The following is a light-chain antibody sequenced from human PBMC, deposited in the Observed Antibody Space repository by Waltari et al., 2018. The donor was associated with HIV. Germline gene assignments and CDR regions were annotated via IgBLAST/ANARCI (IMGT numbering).Light chain of an antibody. CDR2: RNN. CDR3: ATWTDSLSGVV. Sequence: SVLTPFPSASGTPGQRVPISCFGSRSNTRSNYVYLFPPAPGTAPKLLLYRNNQRPSGVPDRFSGSKSGTSASLAISGLRSEDEAHYYCATWTDSLSGVVFGGGTKLRVL. V-gene: IGLV1-47*01. J-gene: IGLJ2*01. CDR1: RSNTRSNY.